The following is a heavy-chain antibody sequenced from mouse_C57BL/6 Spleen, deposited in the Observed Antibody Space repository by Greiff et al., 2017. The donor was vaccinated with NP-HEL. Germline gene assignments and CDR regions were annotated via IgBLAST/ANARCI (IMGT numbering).Heavy chain of an antibody. D-gene: IGHD1-1*02. V-gene: IGHV5-17*01. Sequence: EVMLVESGGGLVKPGGSLKLSCAASGFTFSDYGMHWVRQAPEKGLEWVAYISSGSSTIYYADTVKGRFTISRDNAKNTLFLQMTSLRSEDTAMYYCAREGSLYAMDYWGQGTSVTVSS. J-gene: IGHJ4*01. CDR1: GFTFSDYG. CDR3: AREGSLYAMDY. CDR2: ISSGSSTI.